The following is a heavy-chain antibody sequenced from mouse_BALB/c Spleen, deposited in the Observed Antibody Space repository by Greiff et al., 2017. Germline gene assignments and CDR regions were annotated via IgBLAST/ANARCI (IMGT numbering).Heavy chain of an antibody. CDR2: IDPANGNT. CDR1: GFNIKDTY. V-gene: IGHV14-3*02. Sequence: VQLQQSGADLVKPGASVKLSCTVSGFNIKDTYMHWVKQRSEQGLEWIGRIDPANGNTKYDPNFQGKASITADTSSNTAYLQLTSLTSEDTAVYYCDRENYAMDDWGQGTSVTVSS. J-gene: IGHJ4*01. CDR3: DRENYAMDD.